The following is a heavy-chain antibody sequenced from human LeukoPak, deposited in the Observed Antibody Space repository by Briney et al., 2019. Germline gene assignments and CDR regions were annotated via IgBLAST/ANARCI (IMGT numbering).Heavy chain of an antibody. CDR1: GFTFSSFA. CDR2: ISSIGTST. J-gene: IGHJ6*02. D-gene: IGHD1-1*01. Sequence: PGGSLRLSCSASGFTFSSFAMHWVRQAPEKGLEYVSSISSIGTSTYYSDSVRGRFAISRDNSKNTLFLQMSSLRTEDTAMYYCVKGLERSRYGMEVWGQGTTVTVSS. V-gene: IGHV3-64D*06. CDR3: VKGLERSRYGMEV.